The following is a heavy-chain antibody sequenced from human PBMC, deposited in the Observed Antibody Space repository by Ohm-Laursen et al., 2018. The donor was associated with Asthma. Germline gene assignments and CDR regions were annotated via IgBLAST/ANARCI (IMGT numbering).Heavy chain of an antibody. J-gene: IGHJ4*02. CDR2: IWNDGSDK. CDR1: GFSFSSYG. CDR3: ARGNVEGLL. V-gene: IGHV3-33*08. Sequence: SLRLSCAASGFSFSSYGMHWVRQAPGKGLEWVAVIWNDGSDKFYADSVRGRFTISRDDAQNTVYLQMHSLRVDDTAVYFCARGNVEGLLWGQGSLVTVSS.